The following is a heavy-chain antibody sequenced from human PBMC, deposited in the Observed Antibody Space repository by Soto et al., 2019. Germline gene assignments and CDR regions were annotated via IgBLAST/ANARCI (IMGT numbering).Heavy chain of an antibody. Sequence: GASVKVSCKASGGTFSSYAISWVRQAPGQGLEWMGGIIPIFGTANYAQKFQGRVTITADESTSTAYMELSSLRSEDTAVYYCARAYYYDSSGYPHDAFDTWGQGTMVTVSS. CDR2: IIPIFGTA. CDR1: GGTFSSYA. V-gene: IGHV1-69*13. D-gene: IGHD3-22*01. CDR3: ARAYYYDSSGYPHDAFDT. J-gene: IGHJ3*02.